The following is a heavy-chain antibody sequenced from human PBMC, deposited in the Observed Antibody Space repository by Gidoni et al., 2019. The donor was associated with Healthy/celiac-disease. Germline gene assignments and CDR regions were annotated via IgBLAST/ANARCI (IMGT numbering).Heavy chain of an antibody. V-gene: IGHV3-23*01. D-gene: IGHD6-19*01. J-gene: IGHJ4*02. CDR2: ISGSGGST. CDR1: GFTFSSYA. CDR3: AKGPSSGWYYFDY. Sequence: EVQLLESGGGLVQPGGSLRLSCAASGFTFSSYAMSLFRQAPGKGLEWVSAISGSGGSTYYADSVKGRFTISRDNSKNTLYLQMNSLRAEDTAVYYCAKGPSSGWYYFDYWGQGTLVTVSS.